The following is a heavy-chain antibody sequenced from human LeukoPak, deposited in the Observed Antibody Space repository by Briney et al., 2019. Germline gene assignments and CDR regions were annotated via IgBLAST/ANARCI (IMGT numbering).Heavy chain of an antibody. CDR3: AKDWNYYGSGSLWD. CDR1: GFIFNEYA. D-gene: IGHD3-10*01. V-gene: IGHV3-9*01. J-gene: IGHJ4*02. Sequence: PGRSLRLSCAASGFIFNEYAMHWVRQGPGKGLEWVSGISWNSDSMNYADSVKGRFTISRDNAKNSLYLQMNSLRAEDTAFYYCAKDWNYYGSGSLWDWGQGTLVSVSS. CDR2: ISWNSDSM.